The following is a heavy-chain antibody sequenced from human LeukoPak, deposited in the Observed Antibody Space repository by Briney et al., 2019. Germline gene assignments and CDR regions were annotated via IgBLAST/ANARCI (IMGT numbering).Heavy chain of an antibody. J-gene: IGHJ3*02. Sequence: GESLKISCEGSGFSFRTYWIEWVRQMPGKGLEWMGIIHPSDSDTRYSPTFQGQVTISADRSTAYLQWSSLKASDTAMYYCARPAIPYSFGFAAFDIWGQGTMVTVSS. V-gene: IGHV5-51*01. CDR2: IHPSDSDT. D-gene: IGHD5-18*01. CDR1: GFSFRTYW. CDR3: ARPAIPYSFGFAAFDI.